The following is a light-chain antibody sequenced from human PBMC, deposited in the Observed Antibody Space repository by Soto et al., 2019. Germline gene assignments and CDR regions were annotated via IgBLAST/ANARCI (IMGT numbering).Light chain of an antibody. J-gene: IGLJ2*01. CDR2: DVN. V-gene: IGLV2-14*03. CDR1: RSDMGAYNF. CDR3: TSWTTSTTMI. Sequence: QSALTQPASVSGSPGQSITISCTGTRSDMGAYNFVSWYQQHPGEVPKLILYDVNVRPSGVSNHFSVSKSGNTASLTISGLQAEDEADYYCTSWTTSTTMIFGGGTQLTVL.